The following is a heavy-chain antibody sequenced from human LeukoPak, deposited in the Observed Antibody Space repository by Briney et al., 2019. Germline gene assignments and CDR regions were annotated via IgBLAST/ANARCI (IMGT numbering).Heavy chain of an antibody. J-gene: IGHJ4*01. CDR1: RFTLSNYW. CDR2: MSSSGSTI. D-gene: IGHD3-22*01. Sequence: PGGSLRLSCAASRFTLSNYWISWVRQAPGKGLEWVSYMSSSGSTIYYADSVKGRFTISRDNAKNSLYLQMNSLRAEDTAVYYCARLARSYYDSSGYYYAVYWGHGTLVTVSS. V-gene: IGHV3-11*01. CDR3: ARLARSYYDSSGYYYAVY.